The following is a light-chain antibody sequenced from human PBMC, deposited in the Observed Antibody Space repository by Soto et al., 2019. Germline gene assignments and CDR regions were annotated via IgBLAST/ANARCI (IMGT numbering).Light chain of an antibody. V-gene: IGKV1-5*03. CDR1: QSISSW. CDR3: QQHSSSSPYT. CDR2: KAS. Sequence: DIQMTQSPSTLSASVGDRVTITCRASQSISSWLAWYQQKPGKAPNLLIYKASTLGSGVPSRFSGGGSGTEFTLTISSLQPDDFATYYCQQHSSSSPYTGGQGTKLEIK. J-gene: IGKJ2*01.